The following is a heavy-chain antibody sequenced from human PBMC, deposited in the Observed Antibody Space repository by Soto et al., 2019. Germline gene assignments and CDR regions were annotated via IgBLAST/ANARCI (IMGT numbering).Heavy chain of an antibody. CDR1: GFTFSSYG. J-gene: IGHJ4*02. Sequence: GGSLRLSCAASGFTFSSYGMHWVRQAPGKGLEWVAVLSYDGKNRYYADSVKGRFTISRDNSKNTLYLQMNSLRAEDTAVYYCAKDFDVAAAAYYFDYWGQGTLVTVS. V-gene: IGHV3-30*18. CDR3: AKDFDVAAAAYYFDY. CDR2: LSYDGKNR. D-gene: IGHD6-13*01.